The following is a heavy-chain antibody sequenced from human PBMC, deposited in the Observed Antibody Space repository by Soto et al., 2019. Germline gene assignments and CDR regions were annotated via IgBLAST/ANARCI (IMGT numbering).Heavy chain of an antibody. D-gene: IGHD6-19*01. J-gene: IGHJ6*02. V-gene: IGHV3-53*01. Sequence: WWSLRLSCSASGFTGSRNYMSWFRQATGKGLEWVSVIYSGGSTYYADSVKGRFTISRDNSKNTLYLQMNSLRAEDTAVYYCARVVAGYPPYYYYYGMDVWGQGTTVTVSS. CDR2: IYSGGST. CDR3: ARVVAGYPPYYYYYGMDV. CDR1: GFTGSRNY.